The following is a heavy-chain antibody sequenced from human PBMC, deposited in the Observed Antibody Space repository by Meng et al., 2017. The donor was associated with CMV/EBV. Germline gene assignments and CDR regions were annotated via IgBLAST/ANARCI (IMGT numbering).Heavy chain of an antibody. J-gene: IGHJ4*02. CDR3: AKDLSVGATHYFDY. V-gene: IGHV3-33*06. Sequence: FSFRSQCSHCALSAPGKGLEGGAVIWYDGSNKYYADSVKGRFTISRDNSKNTLYLQMNSLRAEDTAIYYCAKDLSVGATHYFDYWGQGTLVTVSS. CDR2: IWYDGSNK. CDR1: FSFRSQC. D-gene: IGHD1-26*01.